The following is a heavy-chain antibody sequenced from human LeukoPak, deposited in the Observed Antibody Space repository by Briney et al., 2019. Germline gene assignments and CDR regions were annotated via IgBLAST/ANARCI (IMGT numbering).Heavy chain of an antibody. V-gene: IGHV3-11*01. D-gene: IGHD3-22*01. CDR2: ISGSGNDI. CDR1: GFTFSNYY. CDR3: PRDIRAVGITLYFDY. J-gene: IGHJ4*02. Sequence: GGSLRLSCAASGFTFSNYYMSWIRQTPGKGLEWLSYISGSGNDIHYADSVKGRFTISRDNAKSSLYLQMNSLRAEDTAMYYCPRDIRAVGITLYFDYWGQGILVTVTS.